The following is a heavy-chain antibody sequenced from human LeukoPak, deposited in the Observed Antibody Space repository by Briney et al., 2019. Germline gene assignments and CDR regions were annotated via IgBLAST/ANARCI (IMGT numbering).Heavy chain of an antibody. J-gene: IGHJ4*02. D-gene: IGHD3-9*01. CDR2: IKQDGNEK. V-gene: IGHV3-7*03. CDR3: ARAALYFDWYFDY. CDR1: GFTFSTYW. Sequence: GESLRLSCAASGFTFSTYWMSWVRQAPGKGLEWVANIKQDGNEKYYVDSVKGRFTISRDNAKNSLYLQMNSLRAEDTAVYYCARAALYFDWYFDYWGQGTLVTVSS.